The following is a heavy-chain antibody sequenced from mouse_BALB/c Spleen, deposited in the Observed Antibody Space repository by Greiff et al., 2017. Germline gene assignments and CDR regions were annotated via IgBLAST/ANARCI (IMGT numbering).Heavy chain of an antibody. Sequence: DVKLQESGPGLVKPSQSLSLTCSVTGYSITSGYYWNWIRQFPGNKLEWMGYISYDGSNNYNPSLKNRISITRDTSKNQFFLKLNSVTTEDTATYYCAMIYYGYDEAWFAYWGQGTLVTVSA. CDR2: ISYDGSN. CDR3: AMIYYGYDEAWFAY. V-gene: IGHV3-6*02. CDR1: GYSITSGYY. D-gene: IGHD2-2*01. J-gene: IGHJ3*01.